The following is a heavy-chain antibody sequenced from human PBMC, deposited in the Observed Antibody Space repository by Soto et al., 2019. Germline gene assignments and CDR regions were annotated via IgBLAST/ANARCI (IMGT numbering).Heavy chain of an antibody. D-gene: IGHD2-2*01. CDR3: RTPFEYQMFSSWYFDV. J-gene: IGHJ2*01. V-gene: IGHV3-23*01. CDR2: ISASGRST. Sequence: EVQLLESGGGLVQPGRSLRLSCAASGFSFNSYVMTWVRQAPGKGLEWVSGISASGRSTYYADSVRGRFTTSRDNSKSTVTLEMNNMRVDHTAVYYCRTPFEYQMFSSWYFDVWGRGSLVTVSP. CDR1: GFSFNSYV.